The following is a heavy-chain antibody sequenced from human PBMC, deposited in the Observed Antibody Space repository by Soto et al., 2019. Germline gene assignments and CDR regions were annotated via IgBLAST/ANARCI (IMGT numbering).Heavy chain of an antibody. CDR3: ARVRPVADESTTGTTLGP. V-gene: IGHV1-8*01. CDR2: MNPNSGNT. CDR1: VYTFTSYD. Sequence: GASVKVSCKASVYTFTSYDIKWVRPGTEQGLEWMGWMNPNSGNTGYAQKFQGRVTMTRNTSISTACMELSSLGSEDTAVYYCARVRPVADESTTGTTLGPWGQGTLVTVSS. D-gene: IGHD1-1*01. J-gene: IGHJ5*02.